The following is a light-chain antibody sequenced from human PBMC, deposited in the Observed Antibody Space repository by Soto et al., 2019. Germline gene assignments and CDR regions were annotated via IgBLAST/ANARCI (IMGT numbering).Light chain of an antibody. CDR3: QQYNNWPIT. Sequence: EIVMTQSPATLSVSPGERATLSCRASQSVSSNLAWYQQKPGQAPRLLIYGASTRATGIPARFSGSGSGTEFTLPISSLQSEDFAVYYCQQYNNWPITFGQGTRLEI. J-gene: IGKJ5*01. CDR1: QSVSSN. CDR2: GAS. V-gene: IGKV3-15*01.